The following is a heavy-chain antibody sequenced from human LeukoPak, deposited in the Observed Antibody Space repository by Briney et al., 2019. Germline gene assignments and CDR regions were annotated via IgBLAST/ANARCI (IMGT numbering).Heavy chain of an antibody. CDR2: MSNSGTTL. D-gene: IGHD2-2*02. CDR1: GFTFSGYW. Sequence: GGSLRLSCAASGFTFSGYWMSWIRQAPGKGLEWISYMSNSGTTLYYADSVEGRFTISRDNAKNSLFLQMTGLRAEDTALYYCAREKDTIRGSFDIWGQGTLVTVSS. CDR3: AREKDTIRGSFDI. J-gene: IGHJ3*02. V-gene: IGHV3-11*04.